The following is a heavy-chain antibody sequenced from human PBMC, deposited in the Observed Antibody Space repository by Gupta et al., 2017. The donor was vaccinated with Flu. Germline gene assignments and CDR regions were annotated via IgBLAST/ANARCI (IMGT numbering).Heavy chain of an antibody. CDR1: GGSISSYY. Sequence: QVQLQESGPGLVKPSETLSLTCTVSGGSISSYYWSWIRQPPGKGLEWIGYIYYSGSTNYNPSLKSRVTISVDTSKNQFSLKLSSVTAADTAVYYCARKSGSSGWYAYWGQGTLVTVSS. J-gene: IGHJ4*02. V-gene: IGHV4-59*08. CDR2: IYYSGST. D-gene: IGHD6-19*01. CDR3: ARKSGSSGWYAY.